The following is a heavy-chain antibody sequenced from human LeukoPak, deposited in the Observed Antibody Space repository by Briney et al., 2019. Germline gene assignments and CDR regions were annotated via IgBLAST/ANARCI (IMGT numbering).Heavy chain of an antibody. CDR1: GGTFSSYA. D-gene: IGHD3-3*01. J-gene: IGHJ4*02. Sequence: ASVKVSCTASGGTFSSYAISWVRQAPGQGLEWMGRIIPILGIAIYAQKFQGRVTMTEDTSTDTAYMELSSLRSEDTAVYYCATHLVEWNFDYWGQGTLVTVSS. V-gene: IGHV1-69*04. CDR2: IIPILGIA. CDR3: ATHLVEWNFDY.